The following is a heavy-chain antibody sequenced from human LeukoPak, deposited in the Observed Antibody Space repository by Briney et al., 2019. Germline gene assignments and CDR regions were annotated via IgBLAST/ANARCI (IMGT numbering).Heavy chain of an antibody. V-gene: IGHV4-34*01. CDR1: GGSFSGYY. J-gene: IGHJ4*02. CDR2: INHSGST. Sequence: PSETLSLTCAVYGGSFSGYYWSWIRQPPGKGLEWIGEINHSGSTNYNPSLKSRVTISVDTSKNQFSLKLSSVTAADTAVYYCARAGQQLVRYDYYFDYWGQGTLVTVSS. D-gene: IGHD6-13*01. CDR3: ARAGQQLVRYDYYFDY.